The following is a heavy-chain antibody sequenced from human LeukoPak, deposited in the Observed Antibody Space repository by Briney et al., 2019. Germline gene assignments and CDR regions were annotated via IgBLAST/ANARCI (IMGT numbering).Heavy chain of an antibody. J-gene: IGHJ4*02. CDR1: GGSFSGYY. V-gene: IGHV4-34*01. CDR2: INHSGST. D-gene: IGHD1-26*01. Sequence: SETLSLTCAVYGGSFSGYYWSWIRQPPGKGLEWIGEINHSGSTNYNPSLKGRVTISVDTSKNQFSLKLSSVTAADTAVYYCARGIGGELLDYWGQGTLVTVSS. CDR3: ARGIGGELLDY.